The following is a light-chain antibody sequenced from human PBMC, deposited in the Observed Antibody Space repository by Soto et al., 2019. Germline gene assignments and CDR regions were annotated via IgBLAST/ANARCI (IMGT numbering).Light chain of an antibody. CDR3: QQYNDWPQT. J-gene: IGKJ2*01. V-gene: IGKV3-15*01. Sequence: EIVMTQSPATLSVSPGERATLSCRASQSVSSNLAWYQQKPGQAPRLLIYGASTRATGISARFSGSGSETEFTLTISSLQSEDFAVYYCQQYNDWPQTFGQGTKLGIK. CDR2: GAS. CDR1: QSVSSN.